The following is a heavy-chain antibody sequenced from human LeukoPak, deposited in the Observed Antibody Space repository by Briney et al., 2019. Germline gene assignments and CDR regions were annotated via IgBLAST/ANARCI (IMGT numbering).Heavy chain of an antibody. CDR3: TRHSHDSSAGWFDP. J-gene: IGHJ5*02. CDR1: RFTFSGSA. CDR2: IRSKANNYAT. D-gene: IGHD3-22*01. Sequence: GGSLRLSCAASRFTFSGSAIHWVRQASGKGLEWVGRIRSKANNYATAYAASMKGRFTISRDDSKNTAYLQMNSLKTEDTAVYYCTRHSHDSSAGWFDPWGQGTLVTVSS. V-gene: IGHV3-73*01.